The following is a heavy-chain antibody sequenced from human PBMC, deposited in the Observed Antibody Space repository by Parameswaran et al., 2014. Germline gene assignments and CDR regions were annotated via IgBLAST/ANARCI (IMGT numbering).Heavy chain of an antibody. D-gene: IGHD6-19*01. CDR2: IYYSGST. Sequence: VRQAPGKGLEWIGSIYYSGSTYYNPSLKSRVTISVDTSKNQFSLKLSSVTAADTAVYYCARDPGSGAGGNYWGQGTLVTVSS. CDR3: ARDPGSGAGGNY. V-gene: IGHV4-39*07. J-gene: IGHJ4*02.